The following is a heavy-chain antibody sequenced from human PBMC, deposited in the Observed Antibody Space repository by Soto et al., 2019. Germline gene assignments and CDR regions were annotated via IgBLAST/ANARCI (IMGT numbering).Heavy chain of an antibody. D-gene: IGHD6-13*01. V-gene: IGHV3-64*01. J-gene: IGHJ4*02. CDR1: GFTFSSYA. CDR2: ISSNGGST. CDR3: ARGAYSSSWRQFDY. Sequence: EVQLVESGGGLVQPGGSLRLSCAASGFTFSSYAMHWVRQAPGKGLEYVSAISSNGGSTYYANSVKGRFTISRDNSKNTLYLQMGSLRAEDMAVYYCARGAYSSSWRQFDYWGQGTLVTVSS.